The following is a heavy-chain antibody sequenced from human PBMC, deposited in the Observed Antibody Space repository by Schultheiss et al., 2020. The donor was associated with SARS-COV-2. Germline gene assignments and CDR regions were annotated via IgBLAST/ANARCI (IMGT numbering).Heavy chain of an antibody. CDR1: GGSFSGYY. CDR2: INDSGST. CDR3: ARGGGIAARPVWFDP. Sequence: SETLSLTCAVYGGSFSGYYWSWIRQPPGKGLEWIGEINDSGSTNCNPSLKSRVTISVDKSKNQFSLKLSSVTAADTAVYYCARGGGIAARPVWFDPWGQGTLVTVSS. V-gene: IGHV4-34*01. D-gene: IGHD6-6*01. J-gene: IGHJ5*02.